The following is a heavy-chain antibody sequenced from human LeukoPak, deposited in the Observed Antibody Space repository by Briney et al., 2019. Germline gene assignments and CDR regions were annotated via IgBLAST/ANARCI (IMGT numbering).Heavy chain of an antibody. V-gene: IGHV4-61*01. D-gene: IGHD5-18*01. CDR2: IYYSGST. Sequence: PSETLSLTCTVSGGSISSGSYYWGWIRQPPGKGLEWIGYIYYSGSTNYNPSLKSRVTISVDTSKNQFSLKLSSVTAADTAVYYCAREGYSYGGYMLDPWGQGTLVTVSS. CDR3: AREGYSYGGYMLDP. CDR1: GGSISSGSYY. J-gene: IGHJ5*02.